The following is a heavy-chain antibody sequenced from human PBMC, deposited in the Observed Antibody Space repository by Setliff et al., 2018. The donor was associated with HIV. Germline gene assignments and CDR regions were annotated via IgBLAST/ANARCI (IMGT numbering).Heavy chain of an antibody. D-gene: IGHD3-22*01. Sequence: ASVKVSCKASGYTFTSYGISWVRQAPGQGLEWMGWISAYNGNTNYAQKPQGRVTMTTDTSTSTAYMELRSLRSDDTAVYYCASGYYYDSPNPPFDIWGQGTMVTVSS. CDR2: ISAYNGNT. J-gene: IGHJ3*02. CDR3: ASGYYYDSPNPPFDI. CDR1: GYTFTSYG. V-gene: IGHV1-18*01.